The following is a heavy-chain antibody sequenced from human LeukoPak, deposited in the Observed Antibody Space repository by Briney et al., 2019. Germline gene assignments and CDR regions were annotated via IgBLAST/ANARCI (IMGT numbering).Heavy chain of an antibody. D-gene: IGHD2-15*01. V-gene: IGHV4-59*01. Sequence: SETLSLTCTVSGGSISSYYWSWIRQPPGKGLEWIGYIYYSGSTNYNPSLKSRVTISVDTSKNQFSLKLSSVTAADTAVYYCASRVVAATAPFDYWGQGTLVTVSS. CDR1: GGSISSYY. CDR2: IYYSGST. J-gene: IGHJ4*02. CDR3: ASRVVAATAPFDY.